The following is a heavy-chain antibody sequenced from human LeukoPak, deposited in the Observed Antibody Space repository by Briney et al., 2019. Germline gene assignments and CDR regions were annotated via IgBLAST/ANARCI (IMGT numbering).Heavy chain of an antibody. CDR1: GFTFSDYY. CDR2: ISSSGSTI. D-gene: IGHD6-6*01. CDR3: ARVGSSSAPYYYYYYMDV. J-gene: IGHJ6*03. Sequence: GGSLRLSCAASGFTFSDYYMSWIRQAPGKGLEWVSYISSSGSTIYCADSVKGRFTISRDNAKNSLYLQMNSLRAEDTAVYYCARVGSSSAPYYYYYYMDVWGKGTTVTVSS. V-gene: IGHV3-11*04.